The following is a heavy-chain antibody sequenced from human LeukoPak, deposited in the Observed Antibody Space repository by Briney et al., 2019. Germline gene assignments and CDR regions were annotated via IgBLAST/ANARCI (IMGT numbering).Heavy chain of an antibody. V-gene: IGHV4-59*01. Sequence: PSETLSLTCTVSGFSISSYYWSWLRQPPGKGLEWLGYIYYSGSTNYNPSLKSRVTISVDTSKNQFSLKLSSVTAADTAVYYCARGRPYCSGGSCYGFYYYGMDVWGKGTTVTVSS. CDR2: IYYSGST. CDR1: GFSISSYY. D-gene: IGHD2-15*01. J-gene: IGHJ6*04. CDR3: ARGRPYCSGGSCYGFYYYGMDV.